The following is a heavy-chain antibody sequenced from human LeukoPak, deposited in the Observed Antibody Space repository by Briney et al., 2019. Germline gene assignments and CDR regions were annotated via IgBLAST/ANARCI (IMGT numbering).Heavy chain of an antibody. Sequence: ASVKVSCKASESTFSSYAISWVRQAPGQGLEWMGWISAYNGNTNYAQKLQGRVTMTTDTSTSTAYMELSSLRSEDTAVYYCARGGATMVRGVTNFDYWGQGALVTVSS. CDR1: ESTFSSYA. CDR2: ISAYNGNT. D-gene: IGHD3-10*01. V-gene: IGHV1-18*01. CDR3: ARGGATMVRGVTNFDY. J-gene: IGHJ4*02.